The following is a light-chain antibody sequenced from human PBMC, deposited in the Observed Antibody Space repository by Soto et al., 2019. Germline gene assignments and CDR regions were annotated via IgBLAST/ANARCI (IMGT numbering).Light chain of an antibody. CDR2: GAS. Sequence: EIVLTQSPGTLSLSPGERATLSCRASQSVSSNLAWYQQKPGQAPRLLMYGASTRATGIPARFSGSGSGTEFTLTISSLQSEDFAVYYCQQYDTSPFTFGQGTKVDIK. CDR3: QQYDTSPFT. V-gene: IGKV3-15*01. CDR1: QSVSSN. J-gene: IGKJ2*01.